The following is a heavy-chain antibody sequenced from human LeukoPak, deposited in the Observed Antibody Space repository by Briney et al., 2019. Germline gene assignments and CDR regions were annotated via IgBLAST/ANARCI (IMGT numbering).Heavy chain of an antibody. J-gene: IGHJ4*02. V-gene: IGHV3-21*01. CDR3: ARDRYSSGWLCGY. D-gene: IGHD6-19*01. Sequence: PGGSLRLSCAASGFTFSSYSMSWVRQAPGKGLEWVSSISSSSSYIYYADSVKGRFTISRDNAKNSLYLQMNSLRAEDTAVYYCARDRYSSGWLCGYWGQGTLVTVSS. CDR1: GFTFSSYS. CDR2: ISSSSSYI.